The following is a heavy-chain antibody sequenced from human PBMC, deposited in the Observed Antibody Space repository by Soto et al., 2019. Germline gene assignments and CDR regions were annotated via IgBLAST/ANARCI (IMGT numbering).Heavy chain of an antibody. CDR1: GFMFTNYA. CDR3: ARENYYYGMDV. V-gene: IGHV3-66*01. Sequence: GGSLRLSCAASGFMFTNYAMTWVRQAPGKGLEWVSIISGGTTYYADSVKGRFSISRDDSKNTLYLQMNSLRAEDTAVYYCARENYYYGMDVWGQGTTVTVSS. J-gene: IGHJ6*02. CDR2: ISGGTT.